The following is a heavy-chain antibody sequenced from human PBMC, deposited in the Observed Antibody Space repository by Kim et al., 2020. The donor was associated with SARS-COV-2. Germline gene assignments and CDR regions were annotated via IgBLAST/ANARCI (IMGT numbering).Heavy chain of an antibody. J-gene: IGHJ6*02. CDR1: GGSISSYY. CDR2: IYYSGST. V-gene: IGHV4-59*01. Sequence: SETLSLTCTVSGGSISSYYWSWIRQPPGKGLEWIGYIYYSGSTNYNPSLKSRVTISVDTSKNQFSLKLSSVTAADTAVYYCARDRRGFGDLEGEYYYYYGMDVWGQGTTVTVSS. CDR3: ARDRRGFGDLEGEYYYYYGMDV. D-gene: IGHD3-10*01.